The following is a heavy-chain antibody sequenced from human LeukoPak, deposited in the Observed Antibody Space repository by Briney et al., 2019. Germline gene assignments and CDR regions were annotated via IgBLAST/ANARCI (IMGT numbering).Heavy chain of an antibody. CDR3: ASATTKIAAAEDGLQH. Sequence: ASVNVSCKASGYTFTSYDINWVRQATGQGLEWMGWMNPNSGNTGYAQKFQGRVTITRNTSISTAYMELSSLRSEDTAVYYCASATTKIAAAEDGLQHWGQGTLVTVSS. CDR2: MNPNSGNT. D-gene: IGHD6-13*01. CDR1: GYTFTSYD. V-gene: IGHV1-8*03. J-gene: IGHJ1*01.